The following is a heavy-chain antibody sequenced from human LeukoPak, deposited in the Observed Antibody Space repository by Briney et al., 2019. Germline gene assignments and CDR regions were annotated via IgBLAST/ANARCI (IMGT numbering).Heavy chain of an antibody. D-gene: IGHD4-17*01. Sequence: GGSLRLSCAASGFTFSIYWMSWVRQAPGKGLEWVANIKQHGSEKYYVDSVKGRFTIFRDNAKNSLYLQMNSLRAEDTAVYYCARSLTVTTSTYAFDIWGQGTMVTVSS. CDR1: GFTFSIYW. V-gene: IGHV3-7*01. J-gene: IGHJ3*02. CDR3: ARSLTVTTSTYAFDI. CDR2: IKQHGSEK.